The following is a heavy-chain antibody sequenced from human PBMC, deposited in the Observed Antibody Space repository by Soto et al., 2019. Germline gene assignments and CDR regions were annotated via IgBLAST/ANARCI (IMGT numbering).Heavy chain of an antibody. CDR1: GYSFTSYW. CDR2: IDPSDSYT. J-gene: IGHJ6*02. Sequence: PGESLKISCKGSGYSFTSYWISWVRQMPGKGLEWMGRIDPSDSYTNYSPSFQGHVTISADKSISTAYLQWSSLKASDTAVYYCARDRRVVVVPAERYYYYYGMDVWGQGTTVTVSS. CDR3: ARDRRVVVVPAERYYYYYGMDV. V-gene: IGHV5-10-1*01. D-gene: IGHD2-2*01.